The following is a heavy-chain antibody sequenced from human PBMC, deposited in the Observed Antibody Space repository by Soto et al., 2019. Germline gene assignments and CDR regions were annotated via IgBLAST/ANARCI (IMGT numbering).Heavy chain of an antibody. CDR1: GFTFSSYA. V-gene: IGHV3-23*01. Sequence: EVQLLESGGGLVQPGGSLRLSCAASGFTFSSYAMSWVRQAPGKGLELVSAISGSGGSTYYAASVKGRFTISRDNSKTTLYLQMNSMRAEDKAVYYCAKSEVAAASLGYWGQVPLVNVSS. CDR3: AKSEVAAASLGY. D-gene: IGHD6-13*01. J-gene: IGHJ4*02. CDR2: ISGSGGST.